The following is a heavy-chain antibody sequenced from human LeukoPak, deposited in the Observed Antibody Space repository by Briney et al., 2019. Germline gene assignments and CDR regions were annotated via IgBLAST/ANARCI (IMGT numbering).Heavy chain of an antibody. Sequence: SETLSLTCTVSGGSISSHYWSWIRQSPGKGLEWIGYIYYSGSTNYNPSLKSRVTISVDTSKNQFPLKLSSVTAADTAVYYCARGEMATIEDAFDIWGQGTMVTVSS. D-gene: IGHD5-24*01. CDR1: GGSISSHY. CDR2: IYYSGST. CDR3: ARGEMATIEDAFDI. V-gene: IGHV4-59*11. J-gene: IGHJ3*02.